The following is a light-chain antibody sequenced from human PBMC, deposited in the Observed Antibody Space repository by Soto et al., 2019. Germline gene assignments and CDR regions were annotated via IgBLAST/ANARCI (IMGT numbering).Light chain of an antibody. Sequence: EVVLTQSPGTLSLSSGERATLYCRASQSVINSYLAWYQQKPGQAPRLLIYGASSRATGIPDRFSGSGSGTDFTLTISRLEFEDFAVYYCQQYGASSWTFGQGTKVDIK. CDR3: QQYGASSWT. CDR2: GAS. V-gene: IGKV3-20*01. J-gene: IGKJ1*01. CDR1: QSVINSY.